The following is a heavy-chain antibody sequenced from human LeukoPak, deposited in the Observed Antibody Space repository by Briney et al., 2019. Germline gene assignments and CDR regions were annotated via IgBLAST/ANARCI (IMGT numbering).Heavy chain of an antibody. CDR2: IIPILGIA. CDR1: GGTFSSYA. D-gene: IGHD4-17*01. CDR3: ARSETTVTTFPFDY. J-gene: IGHJ4*02. Sequence: GASVKVSCKASGGTFSSYAISWVRQAPGQGLEWMGRIIPILGIANYAQKFQGRVTITADKSTSTAYMEPSSLRSEDTVVYYCARSETTVTTFPFDYWGQGTLVTVSS. V-gene: IGHV1-69*04.